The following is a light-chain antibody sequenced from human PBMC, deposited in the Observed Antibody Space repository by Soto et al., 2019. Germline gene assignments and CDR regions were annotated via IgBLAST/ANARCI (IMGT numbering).Light chain of an antibody. Sequence: QPVLTQSPSASASLGASVKLTCTLSSGHRTYAIAWHQQQPEKGPRYLMNLNSDGRHTKGDGIPHRFSGSSSGTERYLTISSLQSEDEADYYCQTWGTGLLVFGGGTKLTVL. J-gene: IGLJ2*01. CDR1: SGHRTYA. CDR3: QTWGTGLLV. CDR2: LNSDGRH. V-gene: IGLV4-69*01.